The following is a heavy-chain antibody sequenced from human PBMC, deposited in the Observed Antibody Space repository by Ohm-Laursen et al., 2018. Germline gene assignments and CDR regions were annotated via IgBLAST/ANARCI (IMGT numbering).Heavy chain of an antibody. CDR3: ARILSGGISDSSGYYEGTYDY. V-gene: IGHV1-46*01. CDR1: GYTFTSYY. J-gene: IGHJ4*02. Sequence: ASVKASCKASGYTFTSYYMHWVRQAPGQGLEWMGIINPSGGSTSYAQKFQGRVTMTRDTSTSTVYMELSSLRSEDTAVYYCARILSGGISDSSGYYEGTYDYWGQGTLVTVSS. D-gene: IGHD3-22*01. CDR2: INPSGGST.